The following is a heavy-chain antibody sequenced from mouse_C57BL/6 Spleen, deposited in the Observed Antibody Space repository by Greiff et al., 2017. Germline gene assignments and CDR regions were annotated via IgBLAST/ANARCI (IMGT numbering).Heavy chain of an antibody. CDR2: ISSGGDYI. CDR3: TRSYYSNYEDYAMDY. Sequence: EVQLVESGEGLVKPGGSLKLSCAASGFTFSSYAMSWVRQTPEQRLEWVAYISSGGDYIYYADTVKGRFTITRDNARNTLYLQMSSLKSEDTAMSYCTRSYYSNYEDYAMDYWGQGTSVTVSS. J-gene: IGHJ4*01. D-gene: IGHD2-5*01. V-gene: IGHV5-9-1*02. CDR1: GFTFSSYA.